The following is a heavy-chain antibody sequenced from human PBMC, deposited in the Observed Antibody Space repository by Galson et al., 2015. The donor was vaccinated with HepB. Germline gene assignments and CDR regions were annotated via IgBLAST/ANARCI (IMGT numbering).Heavy chain of an antibody. CDR2: IIPIFGTS. D-gene: IGHD2-2*01. V-gene: IGHV1-69*13. CDR3: ARAYSGRIKRQYCSNTGCYDYYDYMDV. J-gene: IGHJ6*03. CDR1: GGTFSSYA. Sequence: SVKVSCTASGGTFSSYAISWVRQAPGQGLEWMGGIIPIFGTSTYAQKFQGRVTITADESTSTAYVEVSRLRSEDTAVYYCARAYSGRIKRQYCSNTGCYDYYDYMDVWGKGTTVTVSS.